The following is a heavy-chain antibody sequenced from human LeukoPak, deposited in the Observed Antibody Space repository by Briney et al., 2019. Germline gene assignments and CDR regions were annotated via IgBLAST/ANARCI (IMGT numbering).Heavy chain of an antibody. CDR1: GFTFSSYA. V-gene: IGHV3-66*02. J-gene: IGHJ3*02. Sequence: GVSLRLSCAASGFTFSSYAMSWVRQAPRKGLEWVSVIYSGGSTYYADSVKGRFTISRDNSKNTLYLQMNSLRAEDTAVYYCARDSQSPWELPQGSDAFDIWGQGTMVTVSS. D-gene: IGHD1-26*01. CDR3: ARDSQSPWELPQGSDAFDI. CDR2: IYSGGST.